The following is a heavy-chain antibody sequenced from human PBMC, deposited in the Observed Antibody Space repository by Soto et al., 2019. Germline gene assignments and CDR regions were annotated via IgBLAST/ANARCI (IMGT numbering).Heavy chain of an antibody. CDR3: ARRPSGSYSDY. D-gene: IGHD3-10*01. CDR2: IYYSGST. CDR1: GGSISSSSYY. V-gene: IGHV4-39*01. J-gene: IGHJ4*02. Sequence: PSETLSLTCTVSGGSISSSSYYWGWIRQPPGKGLEWIGIIYYSGSTYYNPSLKSRVTISVDTSKNQFSLKLSSVTAADTAVYYCARRPSGSYSDYWGQGTLVTVS.